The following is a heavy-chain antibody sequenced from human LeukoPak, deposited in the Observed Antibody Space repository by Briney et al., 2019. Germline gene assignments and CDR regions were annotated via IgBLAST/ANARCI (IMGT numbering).Heavy chain of an antibody. CDR3: ARAPIMITFGGVIPDDAFDI. CDR2: IYTSGST. J-gene: IGHJ3*02. D-gene: IGHD3-16*02. V-gene: IGHV4-4*07. CDR1: GVSISSYY. Sequence: SETLSLTCTVSGVSISSYYWSWIRKPAGKGLEWIGRIYTSGSTNYNPSLKSRVTMSVDTSKNQFSLKLSSVTAADTAVYYCARAPIMITFGGVIPDDAFDIWGQGTMVTVSS.